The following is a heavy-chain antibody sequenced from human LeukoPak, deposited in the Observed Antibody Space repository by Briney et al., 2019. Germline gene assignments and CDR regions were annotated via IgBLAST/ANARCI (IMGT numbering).Heavy chain of an antibody. J-gene: IGHJ4*02. V-gene: IGHV3-23*01. CDR2: ISDSGAIT. Sequence: QPGGSLRLSCAASGFSFSRYAMSWVRQAPGKGLEWVSTISDSGAITYYADSVKGRFTVSRDNSKNTLYLQMKSLRAEDTAMYYCARDRPYDFWLYWGQGILLTVSS. CDR3: ARDRPYDFWLY. CDR1: GFSFSRYA. D-gene: IGHD3-3*01.